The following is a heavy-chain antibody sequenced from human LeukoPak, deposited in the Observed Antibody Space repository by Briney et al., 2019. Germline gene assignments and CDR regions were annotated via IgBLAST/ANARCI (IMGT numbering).Heavy chain of an antibody. J-gene: IGHJ4*02. CDR3: ARAVAYYLDY. V-gene: IGHV4-4*02. D-gene: IGHD1-26*01. CDR2: IYRSGST. Sequence: PSETLSLTCAVSGDSISSGNWWSWVRQPPGKGLEWIGEIYRSGSTNYNPSLKSRVTISVDKSNNQFSLKLNSVTAADTAVYFCARAVAYYLDYWGQGTLVSVSP. CDR1: GDSISSGNW.